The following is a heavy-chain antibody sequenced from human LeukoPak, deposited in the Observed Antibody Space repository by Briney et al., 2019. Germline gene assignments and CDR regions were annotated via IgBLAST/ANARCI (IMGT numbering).Heavy chain of an antibody. CDR3: ARDRRSSGWYPKLDY. CDR1: GFTLSSYE. D-gene: IGHD6-19*01. CDR2: ISSSGSTI. J-gene: IGHJ4*02. V-gene: IGHV3-48*03. Sequence: GGSLRLSCAASGFTLSSYEMNWVRQAPGKGLEWVSYISSSGSTIYYADSVKGRFTISRDNAKNSLYLQMNSLRAEDTAVYYCARDRRSSGWYPKLDYWGQGTLVTVSS.